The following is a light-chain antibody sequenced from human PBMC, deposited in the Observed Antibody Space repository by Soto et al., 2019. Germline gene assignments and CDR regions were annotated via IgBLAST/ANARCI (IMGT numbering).Light chain of an antibody. CDR2: EVT. CDR3: SSFGSSNTWV. CDR1: SSDVGAYNY. V-gene: IGLV2-8*01. Sequence: QSVLTQPPSATRSPGQSVMISCTGTSSDVGAYNYVSWYPQHAGKAPKLVIYEVTKRPSGVPDRFSGSKSANTASLTVSGLQAEDEADYYCSSFGSSNTWVFGGGTKVTVL. J-gene: IGLJ3*02.